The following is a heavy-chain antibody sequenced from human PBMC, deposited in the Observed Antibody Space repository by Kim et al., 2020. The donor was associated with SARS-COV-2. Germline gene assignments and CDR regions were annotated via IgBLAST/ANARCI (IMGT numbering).Heavy chain of an antibody. CDR1: GGSISSYY. CDR3: ARVGICGSWYTPDYYYYGMDV. D-gene: IGHD6-13*01. CDR2: IYYSGST. Sequence: SETLSLTCTDSGGSISSYYWSWIRQPPGKGLEWIGYIYYSGSTNYNPSLKSRVTISVDTSKNQFSLKLGSVTAADTAVYYCARVGICGSWYTPDYYYYGMDVWGQGTTVTVSS. J-gene: IGHJ6*02. V-gene: IGHV4-59*01.